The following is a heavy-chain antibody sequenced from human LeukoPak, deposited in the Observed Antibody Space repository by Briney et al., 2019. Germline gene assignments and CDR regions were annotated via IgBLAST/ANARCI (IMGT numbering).Heavy chain of an antibody. Sequence: GGSLRLSCAASGFTFSSYSMNWVRQAPGKGLEWVSYISSSSSTIYYADSVKGRFTISRDNAKNSLYLQMNSLRAEDTAVYYCARDAPSYCSSTSCYNDYWGQGTLVTVSS. CDR3: ARDAPSYCSSTSCYNDY. D-gene: IGHD2-2*02. CDR1: GFTFSSYS. J-gene: IGHJ4*02. V-gene: IGHV3-48*01. CDR2: ISSSSSTI.